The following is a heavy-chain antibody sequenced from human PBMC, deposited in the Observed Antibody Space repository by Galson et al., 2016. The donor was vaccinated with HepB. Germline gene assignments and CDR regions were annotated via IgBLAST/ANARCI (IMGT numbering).Heavy chain of an antibody. J-gene: IGHJ5*02. CDR2: IYHSGTT. Sequence: SETLSLTCAVSGVSISTDTWWSWVRQPPGKGLEWIGEIYHSGTTNCNPSLMSPVTISVDKSKNQFSLKLNSVTATATAVYYCARGQLIHGFDPWGQGTLVTVSS. CDR3: ARGQLIHGFDP. D-gene: IGHD1-1*01. CDR1: GVSISTDTW. V-gene: IGHV4-4*02.